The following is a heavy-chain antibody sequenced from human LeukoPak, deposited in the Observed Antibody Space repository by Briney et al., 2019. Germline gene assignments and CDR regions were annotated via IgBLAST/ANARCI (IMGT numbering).Heavy chain of an antibody. J-gene: IGHJ4*02. CDR3: ARDRVGATDYFDY. CDR1: GFTFSSYA. V-gene: IGHV3-30-3*01. D-gene: IGHD1-26*01. CDR2: ISYDGSNK. Sequence: GGSLRLSCAASGFTFSSYAMHWVRQAPGKGLEWVAVISYDGSNKYYAGSVKGRFTISRDNSKNTLYLQMNSLRAEDTAVDYCARDRVGATDYFDYWGQGTLVTVSS.